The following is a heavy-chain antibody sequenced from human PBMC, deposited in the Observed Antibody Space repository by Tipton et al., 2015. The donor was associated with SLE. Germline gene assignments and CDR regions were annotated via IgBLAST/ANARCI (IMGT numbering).Heavy chain of an antibody. J-gene: IGHJ4*02. CDR2: IYTSGST. V-gene: IGHV4-61*02. CDR1: GGSISSGSYY. CDR3: ARDSDSASHS. D-gene: IGHD3-10*01. Sequence: TLSLTCTVSGGSISSGSYYWSWIRQPAGKGLEWIGRIYTSGSTNYSPSLKSRVTISADTSKNQFSLKLSSVTAADTAVYYCARDSDSASHSWGQGTLVPVSS.